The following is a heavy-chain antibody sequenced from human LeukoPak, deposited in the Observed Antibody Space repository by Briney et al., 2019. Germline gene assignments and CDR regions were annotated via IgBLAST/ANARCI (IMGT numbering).Heavy chain of an antibody. CDR2: IIGNAGRT. CDR1: GLTFSTYA. Sequence: PGRSLRLSCSASGLTFSTYAMNSVPQAPGKGREWVSGIIGNAGRTYYADSVKDGFTISRDNSKNTLYLQMNSLRVEDTARYYCAKDYTPDGLYDIDYWGQGTQVTVSS. CDR3: AKDYTPDGLYDIDY. D-gene: IGHD3-16*01. V-gene: IGHV3-23*01. J-gene: IGHJ4*02.